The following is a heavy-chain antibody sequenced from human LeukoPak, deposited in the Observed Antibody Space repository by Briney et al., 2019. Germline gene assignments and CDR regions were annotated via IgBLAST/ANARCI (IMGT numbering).Heavy chain of an antibody. Sequence: GGALEISWSCSGFRFTTYWLGWVRQVPGKGLEWVGIICPGDSGTRYSPSFQGQVTISADKSISTAFLEWSSLKASDTAMYYCARVEVGGTNAFDLWGQGTMVTVSS. CDR2: ICPGDSGT. CDR3: ARVEVGGTNAFDL. V-gene: IGHV5-51*01. D-gene: IGHD1-26*01. J-gene: IGHJ3*01. CDR1: GFRFTTYW.